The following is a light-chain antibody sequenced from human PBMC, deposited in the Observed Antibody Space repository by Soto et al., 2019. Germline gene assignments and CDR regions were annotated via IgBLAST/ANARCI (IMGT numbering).Light chain of an antibody. CDR2: GNS. V-gene: IGLV1-40*01. Sequence: QSVLTQPPSVSGAPGQRVTISCSGSSSNIGAGYDVNWYRQLPGTAPKLLIYGNSDRPSGVPDRFSGSKSGTPVSLAITGLQAEDEADYFCQSYDRSLRTYVXGTGTKVTV. CDR3: QSYDRSLRTYV. J-gene: IGLJ1*01. CDR1: SSNIGAGYD.